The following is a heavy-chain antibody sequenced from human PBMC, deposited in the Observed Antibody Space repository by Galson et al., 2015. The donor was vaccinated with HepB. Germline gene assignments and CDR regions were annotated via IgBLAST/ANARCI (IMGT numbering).Heavy chain of an antibody. J-gene: IGHJ5*02. V-gene: IGHV3-7*03. CDR2: IKQDGSEK. Sequence: SLRLSCAASGFTFSSYWMSWVRQAPGKGLEWVANIKQDGSEKYYVDSVKGRFTISRDNAKNSLYLQMNSLRAEDTAVYYCAREEVLLWFGELNNWFDPWGQGTLVTVSS. D-gene: IGHD3-10*01. CDR3: AREEVLLWFGELNNWFDP. CDR1: GFTFSSYW.